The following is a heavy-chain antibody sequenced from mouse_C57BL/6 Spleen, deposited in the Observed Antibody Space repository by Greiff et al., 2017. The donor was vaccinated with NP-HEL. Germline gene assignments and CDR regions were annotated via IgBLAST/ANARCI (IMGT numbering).Heavy chain of an antibody. CDR1: GFNIKDDY. J-gene: IGHJ3*01. CDR2: IDPENGDT. CDR3: TIWNYPSWYAD. V-gene: IGHV14-4*01. D-gene: IGHD2-1*01. Sequence: EVQLQQSGAELVRPGASVKLSCTASGFNIKDDYMHWVKQRPEQGLEWIGWIDPENGDTEYASKFQGKATITADTSTNTAYLQLSSMTSEDNAVYYCTIWNYPSWYADWGQGTLVAVSA.